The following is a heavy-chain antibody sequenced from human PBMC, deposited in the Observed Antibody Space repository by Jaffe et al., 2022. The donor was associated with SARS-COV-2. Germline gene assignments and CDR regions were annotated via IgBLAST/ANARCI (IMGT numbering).Heavy chain of an antibody. Sequence: EVQLVESGGGLVQPGGSLRLSCAASGFTFSSYWMSWVRQAPGKGLEWVANIKHDGSEKTYVDSVLGRFTISRDNAQNSLHLHMNSLRAEDTAVFYCVREDKNTFDMWGQGTVVTVSS. CDR1: GFTFSSYW. V-gene: IGHV3-7*01. CDR2: IKHDGSEK. CDR3: VREDKNTFDM. J-gene: IGHJ3*02.